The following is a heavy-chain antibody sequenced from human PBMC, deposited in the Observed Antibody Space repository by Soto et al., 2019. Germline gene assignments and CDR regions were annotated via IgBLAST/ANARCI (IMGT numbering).Heavy chain of an antibody. V-gene: IGHV3-30*18. Sequence: QVQLVESGGGVVQPGRSLRLSCAASGFTFSSYGMHWVRQAPGKGLEWVAVISYDGSNKYYADSVKGRFTISRDNSKNTLYLQMNSLRAEDTAVYYCAKDRRQQLVPPPLDYWGQGTLVTVSS. CDR3: AKDRRQQLVPPPLDY. CDR1: GFTFSSYG. CDR2: ISYDGSNK. J-gene: IGHJ4*02. D-gene: IGHD6-13*01.